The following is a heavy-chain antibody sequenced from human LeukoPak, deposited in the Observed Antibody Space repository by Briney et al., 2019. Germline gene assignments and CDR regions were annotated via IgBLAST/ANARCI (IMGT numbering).Heavy chain of an antibody. D-gene: IGHD1-26*01. CDR3: ARDPKVGATELDAFDI. Sequence: GGSLRLSCAASGFTVSSNYMSWVRRAPGKGLEWVSVIYSGGSTYYADSVKGRFTISRDNSKNTLYLQMNSLRAEDTAVYYCARDPKVGATELDAFDIWGQGTMVTVSS. CDR2: IYSGGST. J-gene: IGHJ3*02. CDR1: GFTVSSNY. V-gene: IGHV3-66*01.